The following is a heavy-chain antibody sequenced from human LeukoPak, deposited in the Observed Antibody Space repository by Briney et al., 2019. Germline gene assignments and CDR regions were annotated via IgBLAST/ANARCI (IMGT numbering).Heavy chain of an antibody. Sequence: GVSLRLFCASSGYTYTTYSMNCVRQAPGKGLEWVSSISSDSNYIYYADSLKGRFTISRDNARKSLYLQMISLRVEDTAVYYCARVAFGLYVMDVWGQGTAVTVSS. D-gene: IGHD3/OR15-3a*01. CDR3: ARVAFGLYVMDV. J-gene: IGHJ6*02. CDR2: ISSDSNYI. V-gene: IGHV3-21*01. CDR1: GYTYTTYS.